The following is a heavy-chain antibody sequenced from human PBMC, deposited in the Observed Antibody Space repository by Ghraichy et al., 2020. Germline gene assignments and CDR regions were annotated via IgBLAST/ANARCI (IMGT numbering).Heavy chain of an antibody. V-gene: IGHV4-39*01. CDR1: GGSISSSSYY. Sequence: SETLSLTCTVSGGSISSSSYYWGWIRQPPGKGLEWIGSIYYSGSTYYNPSLKSRVTISVDTSKNQFSLKLSSVTAADTAVYYCVGDYSSSWYLGYWGQGTLVTVSS. D-gene: IGHD6-13*01. J-gene: IGHJ4*02. CDR2: IYYSGST. CDR3: VGDYSSSWYLGY.